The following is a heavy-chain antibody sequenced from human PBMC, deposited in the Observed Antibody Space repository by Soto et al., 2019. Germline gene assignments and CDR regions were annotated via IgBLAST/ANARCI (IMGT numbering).Heavy chain of an antibody. CDR1: GFSLTTSGVG. D-gene: IGHD1-1*01. CDR3: ARSPLGQLLLYFYF. CDR2: IYWDDEK. V-gene: IGHV2-5*02. J-gene: IGHJ4*02. Sequence: QITLKESGPTLVKPTQTLTLTCTFSGFSLTTSGVGVGWIRQPPGKALEWLALIYWDDEKRYSPSLKSRLSITKDTSNNQVVLTMTNMDPVDTATYFCARSPLGQLLLYFYFWGQGTLVTVSS.